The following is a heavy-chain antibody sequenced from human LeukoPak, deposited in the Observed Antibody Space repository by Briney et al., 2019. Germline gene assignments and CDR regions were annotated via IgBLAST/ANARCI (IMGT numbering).Heavy chain of an antibody. J-gene: IGHJ4*02. Sequence: ASVKVSCKASGYTFTSYDINWVRQATGQGLEWMGWMNPNSGNTGYAQKFQGRVTMTRNTSISTAYMELSSLRSEDTAVYYRARGRYCSSTSCYTNDYWGQGTLVTVSS. CDR1: GYTFTSYD. V-gene: IGHV1-8*01. D-gene: IGHD2-2*02. CDR2: MNPNSGNT. CDR3: ARGRYCSSTSCYTNDY.